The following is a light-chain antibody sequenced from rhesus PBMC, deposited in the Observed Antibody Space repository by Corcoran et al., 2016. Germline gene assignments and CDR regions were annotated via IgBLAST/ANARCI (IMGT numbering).Light chain of an antibody. V-gene: IGKV3-42*02. Sequence: ETVMMQSPATLSLSPGERATLSCRASQSVGSTLAWYQQKPGEVPRLLIYYTSSRATGIPYRVSGSGSGTAVTLTISSLEPEDVGVYYCQKYNDWPYSFGQGTKVEIK. CDR2: YTS. J-gene: IGKJ2*01. CDR1: QSVGST. CDR3: QKYNDWPYS.